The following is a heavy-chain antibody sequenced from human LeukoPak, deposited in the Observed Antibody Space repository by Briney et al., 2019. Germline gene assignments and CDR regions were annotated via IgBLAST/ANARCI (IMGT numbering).Heavy chain of an antibody. D-gene: IGHD3-22*01. CDR1: GFTFSSYS. CDR3: ARYYYDSSGYNDAFDI. V-gene: IGHV3-21*01. CDR2: ISSSSRYI. Sequence: GGSLRLSCAASGFTFSSYSMYWVRQAPGKGLEWVSSISSSSRYIYYADSVKGRFTISRDNTKNSLYLQMNSLRAEDTAVYYCARYYYDSSGYNDAFDIWGQGTMVTVSS. J-gene: IGHJ3*02.